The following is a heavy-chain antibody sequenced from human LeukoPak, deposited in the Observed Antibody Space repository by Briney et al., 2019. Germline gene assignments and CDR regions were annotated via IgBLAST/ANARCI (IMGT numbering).Heavy chain of an antibody. CDR2: IYLVDSDT. D-gene: IGHD3-22*01. J-gene: IGHJ4*02. CDR1: GYSFTSYW. CDR3: ARQLDYDSSGTGFDY. Sequence: GESLKISCKGSGYSFTSYWIGWVRRMPGKGLEWMGIIYLVDSDTRYSPSFQGQVTISADKSISTAYLQWSSLKASDTAMYYCARQLDYDSSGTGFDYWGQGTLVTVSS. V-gene: IGHV5-51*01.